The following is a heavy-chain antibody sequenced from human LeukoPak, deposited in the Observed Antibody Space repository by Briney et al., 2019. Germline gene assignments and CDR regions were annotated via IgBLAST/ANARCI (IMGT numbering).Heavy chain of an antibody. CDR1: GFTFSSHG. Sequence: GGSLRLSCVASGFTFSSHGMNWVRQAPGKGLEWVSCITSGTRTYYADSVKGRFAISRDNSKNTMYLQMNSLRAEDTAVYYCAKAPRIVGATEFDYWGRGTLVTVSS. V-gene: IGHV3-23*01. J-gene: IGHJ4*02. CDR2: ITSGTRT. D-gene: IGHD1-26*01. CDR3: AKAPRIVGATEFDY.